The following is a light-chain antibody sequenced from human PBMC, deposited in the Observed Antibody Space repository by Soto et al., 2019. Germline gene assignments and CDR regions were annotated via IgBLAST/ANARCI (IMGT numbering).Light chain of an antibody. J-gene: IGKJ4*01. CDR3: QQNHSTPPT. CDR1: QSVLHSTYNNIY. V-gene: IGKV4-1*01. Sequence: DILMTQSPDSLAVSLGERATINCKSSQSVLHSTYNNIYLAWYQQKPGQPPKLLIYWASTRESGVPDRFSGSGSVTDFTLTISSLQAEDVAVYYCQQNHSTPPTFGGGTKVEIK. CDR2: WAS.